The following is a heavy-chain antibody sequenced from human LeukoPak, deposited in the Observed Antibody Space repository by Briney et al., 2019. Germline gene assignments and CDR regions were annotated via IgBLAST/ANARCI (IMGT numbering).Heavy chain of an antibody. Sequence: PGGSLRPSCEGQGFTFSDYFLDWVRQAPGERLEWIGRIRRRSTGYTTEYAASVKGRFTVSRDDSKKSLYLQMNSLKIEDTAVYYSSRDGVPGDGSAFDIWGQGTMVTVSS. CDR1: GFTFSDYF. J-gene: IGHJ3*02. D-gene: IGHD2-15*01. CDR3: SRDGVPGDGSAFDI. CDR2: IRRRSTGYTT. V-gene: IGHV3-72*01.